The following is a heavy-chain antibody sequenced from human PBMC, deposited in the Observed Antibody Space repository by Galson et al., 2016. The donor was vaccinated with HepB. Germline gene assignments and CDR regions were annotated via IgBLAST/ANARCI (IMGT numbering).Heavy chain of an antibody. J-gene: IGHJ1*01. D-gene: IGHD3-16*01. V-gene: IGHV3-23*01. Sequence: SLRLSCAASGFTFNNYAINWVRQAPGKGLEWVSVISASGTYTYYADSVKGRFTISRDSSKNTVFLQVNSLRVGDTAVYYCAKPARGSSYSFPYDSWGQGTLVTVSS. CDR1: GFTFNNYA. CDR2: ISASGTYT. CDR3: AKPARGSSYSFPYDS.